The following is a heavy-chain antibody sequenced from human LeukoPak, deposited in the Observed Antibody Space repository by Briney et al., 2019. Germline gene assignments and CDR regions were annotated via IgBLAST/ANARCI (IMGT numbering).Heavy chain of an antibody. Sequence: GGSLRLSCAASGFTFSSYEMNWVRQAPGKGLEWVSYISSSGSTIYYADSVKGRFTISRDNAKNSLYLQMNSLRAEDTAVYYCARLPGEYCGGDCYPRYYFDYWGPGTLVTVSS. J-gene: IGHJ4*02. D-gene: IGHD2-21*02. V-gene: IGHV3-48*03. CDR2: ISSSGSTI. CDR1: GFTFSSYE. CDR3: ARLPGEYCGGDCYPRYYFDY.